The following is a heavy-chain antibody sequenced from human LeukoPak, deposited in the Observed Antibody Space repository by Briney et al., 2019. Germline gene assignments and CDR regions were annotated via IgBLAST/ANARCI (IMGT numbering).Heavy chain of an antibody. Sequence: GASVKVSCKASGYTFTSYYMHWVRQAPGQGLEWMGIINPSGGSTSYAQKFQGRVTMTGDTSTSTVYMELSSLRSEDTAVYYCARARYCSSTSCYVPDWFDPWGQGTLVTVSS. CDR1: GYTFTSYY. V-gene: IGHV1-46*01. J-gene: IGHJ5*02. D-gene: IGHD2-2*01. CDR2: INPSGGST. CDR3: ARARYCSSTSCYVPDWFDP.